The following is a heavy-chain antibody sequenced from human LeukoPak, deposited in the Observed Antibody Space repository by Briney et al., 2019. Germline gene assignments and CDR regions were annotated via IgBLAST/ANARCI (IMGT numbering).Heavy chain of an antibody. V-gene: IGHV1-69*04. J-gene: IGHJ3*02. CDR2: IIPILGIA. Sequence: ASVKVSCKASGGTFSSYAISWVRQAPGQGLEWMGRIIPILGIANYAQKFQGRVTITADKSTSTAYMELSSLRSEDTAVYYCARRSGGNLDDAFDIWGQGTMVTVSS. CDR3: ARRSGGNLDDAFDI. CDR1: GGTFSSYA. D-gene: IGHD4-23*01.